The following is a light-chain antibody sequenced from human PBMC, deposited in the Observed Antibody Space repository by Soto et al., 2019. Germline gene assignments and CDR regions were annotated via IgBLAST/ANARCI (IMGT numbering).Light chain of an antibody. CDR1: NIRSKS. CDR2: DDS. J-gene: IGLJ2*01. CDR3: QVWDSNSDHVV. V-gene: IGLV3-21*02. Sequence: SYELTQPPSVSVAPGQTARIACGGTNIRSKSVNWYQQKPGQAPVVVVYDDSDRPSGIPERFSGSNSGNTATLTISRVEAGDEADYYCQVWDSNSDHVVFGGGTKLTVL.